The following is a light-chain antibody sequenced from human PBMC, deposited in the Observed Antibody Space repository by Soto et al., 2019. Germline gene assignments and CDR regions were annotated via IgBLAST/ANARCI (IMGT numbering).Light chain of an antibody. CDR1: QDISNF. J-gene: IGKJ1*01. CDR2: AAS. CDR3: QKYDGVPRT. V-gene: IGKV1-27*01. Sequence: DISMTQSPSSLSASVGDRVTITCRASQDISNFLAWYQQKPGKVPKVLIYAASTLQSGVPSRFSGSGSGTDFTLTISSLQPEDVATYYCQKYDGVPRTFGQGTKVEIK.